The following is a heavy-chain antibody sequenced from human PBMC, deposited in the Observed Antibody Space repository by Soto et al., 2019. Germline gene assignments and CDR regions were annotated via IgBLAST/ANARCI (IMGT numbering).Heavy chain of an antibody. CDR1: GGSIRNVY. D-gene: IGHD2-15*01. V-gene: IGHV4-59*01. J-gene: IGHJ4*02. CDR3: ARAHAPTLPFDY. Sequence: LSLTCTVSGGSIRNVYWSWIRQPPGKGLEWIGFIYHSGNTKYNPSLKSRVTISIDTSNNQFSLSLKSVTAADTAVYFCARAHAPTLPFDYWGQGTLVTVSS. CDR2: IYHSGNT.